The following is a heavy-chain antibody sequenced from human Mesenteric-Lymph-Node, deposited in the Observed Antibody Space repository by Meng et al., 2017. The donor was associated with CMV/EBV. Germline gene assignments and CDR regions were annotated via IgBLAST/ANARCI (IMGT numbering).Heavy chain of an antibody. CDR1: GYTFTSYD. V-gene: IGHV1-8*03. CDR2: MNPNSGNT. D-gene: IGHD3-3*01. Sequence: ASVKVSCKASGYTFTSYDINWVRQATGQGLEWMGWMNPNSGNTGYAQKFQGRVTITRNTSISTAYMELSSLRSEDTAVYYCARSILLFWSGYSLMGYWGQGTLVTVSS. CDR3: ARSILLFWSGYSLMGY. J-gene: IGHJ4*02.